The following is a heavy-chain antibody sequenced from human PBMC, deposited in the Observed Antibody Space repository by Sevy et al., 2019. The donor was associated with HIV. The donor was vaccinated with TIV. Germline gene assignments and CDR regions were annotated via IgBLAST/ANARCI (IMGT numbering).Heavy chain of an antibody. Sequence: GGSLRLSCAASGFTFSSYGMHWVRQAPGKGLEWVAVIWYDGSNKYYADSVKGRFTISRDNSKNTLYLQMNSLRAEDTAVYYCARSFGSGTYWDAFDIWGRGTLVTVSS. CDR3: ARSFGSGTYWDAFDI. V-gene: IGHV3-33*01. CDR1: GFTFSSYG. CDR2: IWYDGSNK. D-gene: IGHD3-10*01. J-gene: IGHJ3*02.